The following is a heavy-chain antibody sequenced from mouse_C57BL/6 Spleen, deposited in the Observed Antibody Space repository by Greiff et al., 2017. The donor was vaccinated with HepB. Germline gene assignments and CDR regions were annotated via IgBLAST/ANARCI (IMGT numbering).Heavy chain of an antibody. CDR1: GFSLTSYG. J-gene: IGHJ4*01. D-gene: IGHD2-4*01. V-gene: IGHV2-2*01. CDR2: IWSGGST. CDR3: ARLYDYARYYAMDY. Sequence: VKLMESGPGLVQPSQSLSITCTVSGFSLTSYGVHWVRQSPGKGLEWLGVIWSGGSTDYNAAFISRLSISKDNSKSQVFFKMNSLQADDTAIYYCARLYDYARYYAMDYWGQGTSVTVSS.